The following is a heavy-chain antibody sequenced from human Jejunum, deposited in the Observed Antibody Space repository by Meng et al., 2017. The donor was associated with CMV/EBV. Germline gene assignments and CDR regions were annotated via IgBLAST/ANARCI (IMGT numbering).Heavy chain of an antibody. Sequence: KISCKASGYSFSDYYINWVRQAPGQGLEWMGWINPKTGGTDYAQKFQGRVTLTRDTSITTVYKELSNLKSDDSAVYYCSSAPGDYWGQGTLVTVSS. D-gene: IGHD1-14*01. J-gene: IGHJ4*02. CDR2: INPKTGGT. V-gene: IGHV1-2*02. CDR3: SSAPGDY. CDR1: GYSFSDYY.